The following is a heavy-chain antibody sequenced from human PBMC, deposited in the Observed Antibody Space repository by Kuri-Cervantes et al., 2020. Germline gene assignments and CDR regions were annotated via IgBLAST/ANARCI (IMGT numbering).Heavy chain of an antibody. Sequence: LPLTCEASGFTFSSYSMNWVRQAPGKGLEWVSSISSSSSYIYYADSVKGRFTISRDNAKNSLYLQMNSLRAEDTAVYYCARESHYYYGMDVWGHGTMVTVSS. CDR1: GFTFSSYS. V-gene: IGHV3-21*01. CDR2: ISSSSSYI. J-gene: IGHJ6*02. CDR3: ARESHYYYGMDV.